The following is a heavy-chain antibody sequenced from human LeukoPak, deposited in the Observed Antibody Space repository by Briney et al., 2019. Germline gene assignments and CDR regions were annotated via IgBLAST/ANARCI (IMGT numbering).Heavy chain of an antibody. Sequence: GGSLRLSCAASEFTFSSYSMNWVRQAPGKGLEWVSAISGSGGSTYYADSVKGRFTISRDNSKNTLYLQMNSLRAEDTAVYYCAKWSDAFDIWGQGTMVTVSS. CDR1: EFTFSSYS. V-gene: IGHV3-23*01. CDR2: ISGSGGST. J-gene: IGHJ3*02. CDR3: AKWSDAFDI.